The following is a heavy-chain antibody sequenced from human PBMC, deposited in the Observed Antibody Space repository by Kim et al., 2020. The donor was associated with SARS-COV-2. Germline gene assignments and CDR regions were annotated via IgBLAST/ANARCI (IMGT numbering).Heavy chain of an antibody. J-gene: IGHJ6*03. Sequence: SVKVSCKASGGTFSSYAISWVRQAPGQGLEWMGRIIPILGIANYAQKFQGRVTITADKSTSTAYMELSSLRSEDTAVYYCASQTPGLPSYYYYMDVWGKGTTVTVS. CDR1: GGTFSSYA. D-gene: IGHD4-17*01. CDR3: ASQTPGLPSYYYYMDV. V-gene: IGHV1-69*04. CDR2: IIPILGIA.